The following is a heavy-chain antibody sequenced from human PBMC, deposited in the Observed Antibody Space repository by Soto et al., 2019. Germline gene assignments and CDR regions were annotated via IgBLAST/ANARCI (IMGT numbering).Heavy chain of an antibody. J-gene: IGHJ6*02. V-gene: IGHV4-39*01. D-gene: IGHD3-10*01. CDR1: AVSISSSSYY. Sequence: SETLSVTCTVSAVSISSSSYYWGWIRQPPGKWLEWIESNYYSGSTYYNPSLKSRVTISVDTSKNQFSLKLSSVTAADTAVYYCARQQLKYYYGSGSYWPGSMDVWGQGTTVTVS. CDR3: ARQQLKYYYGSGSYWPGSMDV. CDR2: NYYSGST.